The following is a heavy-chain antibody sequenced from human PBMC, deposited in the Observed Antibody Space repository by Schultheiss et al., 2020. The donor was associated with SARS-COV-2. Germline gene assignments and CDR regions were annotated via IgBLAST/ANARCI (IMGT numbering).Heavy chain of an antibody. CDR3: ARGSKWEYDY. V-gene: IGHV4-34*01. D-gene: IGHD1-26*01. J-gene: IGHJ4*02. Sequence: SETLSLTCTVSGGSISSYYWSWIRQPPGKGLEWIGEINHSGSTYYNPSLKSRVTISVDTSKNQFSLKLSSVTAADTAVYYCARGSKWEYDYWGQGTLVTVSS. CDR1: GGSISSYY. CDR2: INHSGST.